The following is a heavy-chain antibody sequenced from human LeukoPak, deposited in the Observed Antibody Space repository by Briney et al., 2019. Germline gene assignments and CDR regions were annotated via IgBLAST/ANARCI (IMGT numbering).Heavy chain of an antibody. V-gene: IGHV3-7*02. CDR3: ARKTSPGYSYGFDY. D-gene: IGHD5-18*01. CDR2: IKQDGSEK. Sequence: GGSLRLSCAASGFTFSNYWMSWVRQAPGKGLEWVANIKQDGSEKSYVDSVKGRFTISRDNAKNSLYLQMNSLRGEDTAVYYCARKTSPGYSYGFDYWGQGTLVTVSS. CDR1: GFTFSNYW. J-gene: IGHJ4*02.